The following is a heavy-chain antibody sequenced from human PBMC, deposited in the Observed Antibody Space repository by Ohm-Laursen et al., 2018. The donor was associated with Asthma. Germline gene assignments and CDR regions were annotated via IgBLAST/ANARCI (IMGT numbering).Heavy chain of an antibody. J-gene: IGHJ4*02. V-gene: IGHV3-11*04. Sequence: SLRLSCAASGFTVSSNYMSWVRQAPGERPEWLAFITSGRDIIHYADSVEGRFTISRDNAKKLLYLQMKSLRVEDTAVYYCVRAPDYFSLFDSWGQGTLVTVSS. CDR1: GFTVSSNY. D-gene: IGHD1-14*01. CDR3: VRAPDYFSLFDS. CDR2: ITSGRDII.